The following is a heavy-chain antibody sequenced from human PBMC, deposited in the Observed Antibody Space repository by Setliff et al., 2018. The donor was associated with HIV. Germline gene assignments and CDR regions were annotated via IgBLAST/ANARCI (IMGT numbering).Heavy chain of an antibody. D-gene: IGHD1-26*01. CDR3: ARAGDGSPFYYYYYMDV. CDR2: IYYSGST. CDR1: GASVTIDGYY. Sequence: SETLSLTCSVSGASVTIDGYYWSWIRQQPGKGLEWIGYIYYSGSTYYNPSLKSRVTISLDTSKNQFFLRLSSVTAADTAVYYCARAGDGSPFYYYYYMDVWGKGTTVTVSS. J-gene: IGHJ6*03. V-gene: IGHV4-61*08.